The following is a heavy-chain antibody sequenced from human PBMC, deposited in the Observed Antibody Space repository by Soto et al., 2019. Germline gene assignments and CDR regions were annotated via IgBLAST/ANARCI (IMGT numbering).Heavy chain of an antibody. CDR2: IFPILGTT. D-gene: IGHD3-9*01. V-gene: IGHV1-69*01. Sequence: QVQLVQSGAEVKKPGSSVKVSCMPSGGIFSNYAFTWVRQAPGQGLEWMGGIFPILGTTNSAQKFQGRISITADESTGTAYVELSSLRSEDTAIYYCATQHNVLLVLNVAHPGYWLDPWGQGTLVTVSS. CDR3: ATQHNVLLVLNVAHPGYWLDP. CDR1: GGIFSNYA. J-gene: IGHJ5*02.